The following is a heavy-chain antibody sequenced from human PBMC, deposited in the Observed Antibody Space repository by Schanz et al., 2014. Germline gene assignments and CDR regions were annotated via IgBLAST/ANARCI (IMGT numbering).Heavy chain of an antibody. CDR3: AKSLESCPGGRCSRGYFDY. V-gene: IGHV3-23*01. CDR2: ISSGGGST. Sequence: VHLLESGGGLVEPGGSLRLSCAASGFSFSDYYMSWIRQAPGKGLEWVSSISSGGGSTYYADSVKGRFTISRDNSKNTLYLQMKSLRAEDTAVYYCAKSLESCPGGRCSRGYFDYWGQGTLVTVSS. CDR1: GFSFSDYY. D-gene: IGHD2-8*02. J-gene: IGHJ4*02.